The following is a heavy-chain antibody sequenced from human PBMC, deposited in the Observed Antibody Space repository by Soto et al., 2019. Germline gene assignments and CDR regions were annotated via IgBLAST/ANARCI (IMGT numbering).Heavy chain of an antibody. CDR2: IIPILGIA. CDR3: AVAYYYVSFALTNYYGMDV. CDR1: GGTFSSYT. V-gene: IGHV1-69*02. J-gene: IGHJ6*02. Sequence: SVKVSCKASGGTFSSYTISWVRQAPGQGLEWMGRIIPILGIANYAQKFQGRVTITADKSTSTAYMELSSLRSEDTAVYYCAVAYYYVSFALTNYYGMDVWGQGTTVAVSS. D-gene: IGHD3-10*02.